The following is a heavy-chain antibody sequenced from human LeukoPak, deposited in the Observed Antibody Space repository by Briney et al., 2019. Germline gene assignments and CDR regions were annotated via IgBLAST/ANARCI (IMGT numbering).Heavy chain of an antibody. CDR2: IKQDGSEN. D-gene: IGHD6-6*01. CDR1: GFTFSAYW. CDR3: ARYSSSSGWLDP. Sequence: GGSLRLSCAASGFTFSAYWMTWVRQTPGEGLEPVANIKQDGSENNYVDSVKDRFTISRDNAKNSLYLQMNSLRGEDTAVYYCARYSSSSGWLDPWGQGTLVTVSS. J-gene: IGHJ5*02. V-gene: IGHV3-7*01.